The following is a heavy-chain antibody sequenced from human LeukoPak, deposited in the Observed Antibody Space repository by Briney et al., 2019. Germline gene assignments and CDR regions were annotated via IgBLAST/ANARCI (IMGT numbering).Heavy chain of an antibody. J-gene: IGHJ6*02. D-gene: IGHD2/OR15-2a*01. CDR1: IGSFSGYY. V-gene: IGHV4-34*01. CDR3: ARGVTSALSYYDGMDV. Sequence: SETLSLTCTVYIGSFSGYYWSWVRQTPGKGLEWIGEINHSGSTYYNPSLESRVTISVDPSKNQFSLNLHSVTAADTAVYYCARGVTSALSYYDGMDVWGQGTTVTVSS. CDR2: INHSGST.